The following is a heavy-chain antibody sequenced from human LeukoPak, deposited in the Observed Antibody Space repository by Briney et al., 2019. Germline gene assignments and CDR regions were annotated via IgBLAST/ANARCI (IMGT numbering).Heavy chain of an antibody. CDR1: GGSFSGYQ. V-gene: IGHV4-34*01. Sequence: SETLSLTCAVYGGSFSGYQWSRIRQPPGKGLECIGEINHSGSTNYNPSLKSRVTISVDTSKNQFSLRLSSVTAADTAVYYCARDVGTIFGVVIDRYYYYYMDVWGSGTTVTVSS. J-gene: IGHJ6*03. D-gene: IGHD3-3*01. CDR3: ARDVGTIFGVVIDRYYYYYMDV. CDR2: INHSGST.